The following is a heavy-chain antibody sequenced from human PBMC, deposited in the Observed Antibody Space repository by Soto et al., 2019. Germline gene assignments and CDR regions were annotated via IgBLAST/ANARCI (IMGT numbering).Heavy chain of an antibody. CDR2: ISYDGSNK. V-gene: IGHV3-30*04. CDR1: GFTFSSYA. J-gene: IGHJ4*02. Sequence: GGSLRLSCAASGFTFSSYAMHWVRQAPGKGLEWVAVISYDGSNKYYADSVKGRFTISRDNSKNTLYLQMNSLRAEDTAVYYCARGKVPYSSYYFDYWGQGTLVTVSS. D-gene: IGHD6-6*01. CDR3: ARGKVPYSSYYFDY.